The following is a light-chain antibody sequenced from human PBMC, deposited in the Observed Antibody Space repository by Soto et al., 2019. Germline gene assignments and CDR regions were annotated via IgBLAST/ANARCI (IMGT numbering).Light chain of an antibody. Sequence: EIVFTQSPGTLSLSPVERATLSCRASQIVSNNYLAWYQQKPGQAPRLLIYDASNRATGIPARFSGSGSGTDFTLTISSLEPEDFAVYYCQQRSNWPALTFGGGTKVDIK. J-gene: IGKJ4*01. CDR3: QQRSNWPALT. V-gene: IGKV3-11*01. CDR2: DAS. CDR1: QIVSNNY.